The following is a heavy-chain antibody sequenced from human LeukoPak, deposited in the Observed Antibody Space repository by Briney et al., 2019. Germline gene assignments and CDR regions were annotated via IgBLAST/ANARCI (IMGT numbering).Heavy chain of an antibody. Sequence: PGGSLRLSCAASGFTFSGSAMHWVRQASGKGLEWVGLIRSKANSYATAYAASVKGRFTISRDDSKNTAYLQMNSLKTEDTAVYYCVRIQLWTQSFDPWGQGTLVTVSS. CDR2: IRSKANSYAT. J-gene: IGHJ5*02. V-gene: IGHV3-73*01. CDR3: VRIQLWTQSFDP. D-gene: IGHD5-18*01. CDR1: GFTFSGSA.